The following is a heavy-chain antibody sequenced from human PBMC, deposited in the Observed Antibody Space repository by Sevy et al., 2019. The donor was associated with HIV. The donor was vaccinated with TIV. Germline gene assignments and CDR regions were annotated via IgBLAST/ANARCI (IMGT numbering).Heavy chain of an antibody. D-gene: IGHD3-16*02. J-gene: IGHJ4*02. CDR1: GFTFHTYW. Sequence: GGSLRLSCAASGFTFHTYWMQWVRQAPGKGLEWVANIRQDGNEIYSADSVKGRFIISRDNAMQSLYLEMNNLRVEDSGIYYCARRYFDVWGQGTLVTVSS. CDR3: ARRYFDV. V-gene: IGHV3-7*01. CDR2: IRQDGNEI.